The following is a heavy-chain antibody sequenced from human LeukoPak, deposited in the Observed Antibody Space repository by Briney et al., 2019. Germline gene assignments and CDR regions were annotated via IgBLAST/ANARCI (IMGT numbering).Heavy chain of an antibody. CDR2: ISDNGRST. CDR3: AKDLAGTTSFDY. CDR1: GFTFSSNA. Sequence: GGSLRLSCGASGFTFSSNAMYWVRQAPGKGLEWVSAISDNGRSTYYADSVTGRFTISRDKSKNTLYLQMNSLRAEDTAVYYCAKDLAGTTSFDYWGQGTLVTVSS. V-gene: IGHV3-23*01. J-gene: IGHJ4*02. D-gene: IGHD1-7*01.